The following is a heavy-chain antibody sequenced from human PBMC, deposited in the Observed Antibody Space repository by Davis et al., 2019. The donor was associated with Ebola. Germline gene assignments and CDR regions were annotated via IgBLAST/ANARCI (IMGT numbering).Heavy chain of an antibody. CDR3: ARETSNYRLLLVY. D-gene: IGHD4-11*01. J-gene: IGHJ4*02. CDR1: GFTFSNAW. V-gene: IGHV3-48*04. Sequence: GGSLRLSCAASGFTFSNAWMNWVRQAPGKGLEWVSYISSSGSTIYYADSVKGRFTISRDNAKNSLYLQMNSLRAEDTAVYYCARETSNYRLLLVYWGQGTLVTVSS. CDR2: ISSSGSTI.